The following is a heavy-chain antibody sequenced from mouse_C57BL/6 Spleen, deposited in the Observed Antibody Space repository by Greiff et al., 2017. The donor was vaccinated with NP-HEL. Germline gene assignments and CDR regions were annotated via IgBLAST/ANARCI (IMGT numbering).Heavy chain of an antibody. V-gene: IGHV5-17*01. Sequence: EVQGVESGGGLVKPGGSLKLSYAASGFTFSDYGMHWVRQAPEKGLEWVAYISSGSSTIYYADTVKGRFTISRDNAKNTLFLQMTSLRSEDTAMYYCANSNFYAMDYWGQGTSVTVSS. CDR3: ANSNFYAMDY. J-gene: IGHJ4*01. D-gene: IGHD2-5*01. CDR1: GFTFSDYG. CDR2: ISSGSSTI.